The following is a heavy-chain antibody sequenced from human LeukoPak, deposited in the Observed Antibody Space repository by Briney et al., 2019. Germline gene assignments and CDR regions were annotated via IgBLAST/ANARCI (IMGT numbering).Heavy chain of an antibody. D-gene: IGHD6-13*01. CDR3: VRRAYSSSWYTSYYFDY. CDR1: GFTFSSYW. Sequence: GGSLRLSCAASGFTFSSYWMHWVRQAPGKGLVWVSRINSDGSSTSYADSVKGRFTISRDNAKNTLYLQMHSLRVEDTAVYYCVRRAYSSSWYTSYYFDYWGQGTLVTVSS. CDR2: INSDGSST. J-gene: IGHJ4*02. V-gene: IGHV3-74*01.